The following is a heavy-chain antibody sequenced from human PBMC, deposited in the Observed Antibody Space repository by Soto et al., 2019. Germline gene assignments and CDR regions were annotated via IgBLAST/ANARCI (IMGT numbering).Heavy chain of an antibody. CDR3: AREFSGSWSYRAFDP. J-gene: IGHJ5*02. CDR2: IYSGGSK. CDR1: GFTVSSNY. D-gene: IGHD3-10*01. Sequence: EVQLVESGGGLIQPGGSLRLSCAASGFTVSSNYMSWVRQAPGKGLEWVSVIYSGGSKYYADSVKGRFTISSDNSKNTLYLQRNSLRAEDTAVYYCAREFSGSWSYRAFDPWGQGTLVTVSS. V-gene: IGHV3-53*01.